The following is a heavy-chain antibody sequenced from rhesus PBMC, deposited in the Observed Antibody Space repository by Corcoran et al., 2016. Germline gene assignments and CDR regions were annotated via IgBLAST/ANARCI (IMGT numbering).Heavy chain of an antibody. V-gene: IGHV3-136*01. J-gene: IGHJ4*01. D-gene: IGHD2-2*01. CDR3: TRAAGYLYFDY. CDR2: ISYTCKPI. Sequence: EVQLVESGGGLVQPGGSLRLSCAASGFTFSSYDMSWVRQAPGKGLEWVSYISYTCKPISYADSVKGRFTISRDNAKNSLSLQMSSLRAEDMAVYYCTRAAGYLYFDYWGQGVLVTVSS. CDR1: GFTFSSYD.